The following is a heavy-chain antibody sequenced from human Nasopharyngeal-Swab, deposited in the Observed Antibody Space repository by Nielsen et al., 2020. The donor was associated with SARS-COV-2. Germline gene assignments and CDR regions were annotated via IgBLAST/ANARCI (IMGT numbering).Heavy chain of an antibody. D-gene: IGHD2-2*01. CDR2: ISSSGSTI. CDR3: ARVLGSTSYYNWFDP. Sequence: RQAPGKGLEWVSYISSSGSTIYYADSVKGRFTISRDNAKNSLYLQMNSLRAEDTAVYYCARVLGSTSYYNWFDPWGQGTLVTVSS. J-gene: IGHJ5*02. V-gene: IGHV3-48*03.